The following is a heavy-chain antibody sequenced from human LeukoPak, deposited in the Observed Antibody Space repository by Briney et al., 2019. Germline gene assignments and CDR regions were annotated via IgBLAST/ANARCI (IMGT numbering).Heavy chain of an antibody. D-gene: IGHD5-12*01. J-gene: IGHJ6*03. Sequence: GGSLRLSCAASGFTFSSYGMHWVRQAPGKGLEWVAFIRYDGSNKYYADSVKGRFTISRDNAKNSLYLQMNSLRAEDTAVYYCAASGYDYDYYYYMDVWGKGTTVTISS. CDR3: AASGYDYDYYYYMDV. V-gene: IGHV3-30*02. CDR2: IRYDGSNK. CDR1: GFTFSSYG.